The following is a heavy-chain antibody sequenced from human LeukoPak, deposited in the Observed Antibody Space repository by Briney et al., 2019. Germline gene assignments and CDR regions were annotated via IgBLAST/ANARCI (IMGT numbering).Heavy chain of an antibody. D-gene: IGHD3-22*01. CDR1: GDSLNSPDL. Sequence: PSGTLSLTCTVSGDSLNSPDLWSWVRQPPGKGLEWIGEMYLSGTTHSNPSVKSRVTISIDKSKNQFFLNLSSVTAADTAVYYCAGLVGRYSSGLYYYYFDYWGQGTLVTVSS. CDR2: MYLSGTT. V-gene: IGHV4-4*02. J-gene: IGHJ4*02. CDR3: AGLVGRYSSGLYYYYFDY.